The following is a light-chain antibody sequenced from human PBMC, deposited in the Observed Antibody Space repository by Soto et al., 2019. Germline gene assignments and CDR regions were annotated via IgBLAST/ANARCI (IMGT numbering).Light chain of an antibody. CDR2: DVS. CDR3: SSYTSSSTYV. Sequence: QSVLTPPASGSASTGQSITISCTGTSSDVGGYNYVSWYQQHPGKAPKVMIYDVSNRPSGVSNRFSGSKSGNTAFLIIFGLQAEDEADYYCSSYTSSSTYVFGTGTKVTVL. CDR1: SSDVGGYNY. V-gene: IGLV2-14*01. J-gene: IGLJ1*01.